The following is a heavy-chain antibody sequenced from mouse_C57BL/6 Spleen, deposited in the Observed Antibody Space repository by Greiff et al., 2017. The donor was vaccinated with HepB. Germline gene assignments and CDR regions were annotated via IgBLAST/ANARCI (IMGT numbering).Heavy chain of an antibody. Sequence: VQLQQPGAELVKPGASVKLSCKASGYTFTSYWMQWVKQRPGQGLEWIGEIDPSDSYTNYNQKFKGKATLTVDTSSSTAYMQLSSLTSEDSAVYYCARGRFSWFAYWGQGTLVTVSA. CDR2: IDPSDSYT. V-gene: IGHV1-50*01. CDR3: ARGRFSWFAY. J-gene: IGHJ3*01. CDR1: GYTFTSYW.